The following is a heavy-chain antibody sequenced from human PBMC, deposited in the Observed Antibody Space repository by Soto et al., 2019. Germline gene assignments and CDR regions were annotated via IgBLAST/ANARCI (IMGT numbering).Heavy chain of an antibody. J-gene: IGHJ6*02. CDR2: ISAYNGNT. CDR1: GYTFTSYG. D-gene: IGHD3-3*01. V-gene: IGHV1-18*01. Sequence: QVQLVQSGAEVKKPGASVKVSFKASGYTFTSYGISWVRQAPGQGLEWMGWISAYNGNTNYAQKLQGRVTMTTDTSTSTAYMELRSLRSDDTAVYYCARVTLEWLPEERGMDVWGQGTTVTVSS. CDR3: ARVTLEWLPEERGMDV.